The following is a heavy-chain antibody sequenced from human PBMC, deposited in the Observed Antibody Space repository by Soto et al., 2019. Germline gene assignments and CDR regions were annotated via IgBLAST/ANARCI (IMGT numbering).Heavy chain of an antibody. V-gene: IGHV3-48*03. CDR2: ITSGGTT. D-gene: IGHD1-26*01. Sequence: PGGSLRLSCTASGFTFSSYEMTWVRQAPGKGLEWISYITSGGTTYYADSAKGRFTISRDNAKNSLYLHLNSLTAEDTAIYYCARVLYATWSSFDYWGQGTLVNVSS. CDR3: ARVLYATWSSFDY. J-gene: IGHJ4*02. CDR1: GFTFSSYE.